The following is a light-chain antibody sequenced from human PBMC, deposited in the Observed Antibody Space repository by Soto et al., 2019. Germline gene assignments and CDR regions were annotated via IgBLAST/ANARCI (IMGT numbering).Light chain of an antibody. V-gene: IGKV1-5*01. CDR2: DAS. Sequence: DIQMTQSPSTLSAFVGDRVTITCRASQSVSSSLAWYQQKPGKAPKLLIYDASTLESGVPSRFSGSGYGTEFTLTINSLQPGDFATYYCQQLYRYPITFGQGTRLEIK. CDR3: QQLYRYPIT. J-gene: IGKJ5*01. CDR1: QSVSSS.